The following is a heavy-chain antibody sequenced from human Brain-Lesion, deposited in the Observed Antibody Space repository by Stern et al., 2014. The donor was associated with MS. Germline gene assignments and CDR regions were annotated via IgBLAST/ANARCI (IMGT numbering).Heavy chain of an antibody. Sequence: VQLVESGPGLVKPSQTLSLSCTVSGGSISSGGYYWSWIRQPAGKGLEWIRRIFNSGSTSYNPSHKSRVTISIDTSKTQFSLRLNPMTAADTAVYYCARGRVVPGFQYYATDVWGQGTTVIVSS. CDR3: ARGRVVPGFQYYATDV. D-gene: IGHD2-2*01. J-gene: IGHJ6*02. CDR1: GGSISSGGYY. V-gene: IGHV4-61*02. CDR2: IFNSGST.